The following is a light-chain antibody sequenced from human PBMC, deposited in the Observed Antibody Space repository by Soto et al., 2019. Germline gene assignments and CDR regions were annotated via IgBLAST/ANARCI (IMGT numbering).Light chain of an antibody. J-gene: IGLJ3*02. CDR1: TNDIGGYNY. V-gene: IGLV2-14*01. Sequence: HSALTQPASVSGSPGQSITISCSGSTNDIGGYNYVSWYQHHPGKVPKVIIYEVRNRPSGVSNRFSGSKSGNTASLTISGLQADDEADYYCCSYTISATLVFGGGTKVTVL. CDR3: CSYTISATLV. CDR2: EVR.